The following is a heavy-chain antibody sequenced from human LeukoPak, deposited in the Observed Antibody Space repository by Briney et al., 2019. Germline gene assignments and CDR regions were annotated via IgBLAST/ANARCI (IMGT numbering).Heavy chain of an antibody. CDR3: ARETGNLIYYFDY. D-gene: IGHD7-27*01. CDR1: GGSIRSYF. V-gene: IGHV4-59*01. Sequence: SETLSLTCTVSGGSIRSYFWSWIRQPPGKGLEWIGYTYSSGSTNYNPSFKSRVTISVDTSKNQFSLKLRSVTATDTAVYYCARETGNLIYYFDYWGQGTLVTVSS. CDR2: TYSSGST. J-gene: IGHJ4*02.